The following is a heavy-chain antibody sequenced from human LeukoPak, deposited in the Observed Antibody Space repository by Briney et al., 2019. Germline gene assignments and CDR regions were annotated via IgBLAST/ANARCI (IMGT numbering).Heavy chain of an antibody. V-gene: IGHV3-21*04. J-gene: IGHJ4*02. CDR1: GFTFSSYN. CDR3: AKDSGYYYDSSGYYPY. Sequence: GGSLRLSCAASGFTFSSYNMNWVRQAPGKGLEWVSSITSDSSYVFYADSVKGRFTISRDNAKNSLYLQMNSLRAEDTALYYCAKDSGYYYDSSGYYPYWGQGTLVTVSS. D-gene: IGHD3-22*01. CDR2: ITSDSSYV.